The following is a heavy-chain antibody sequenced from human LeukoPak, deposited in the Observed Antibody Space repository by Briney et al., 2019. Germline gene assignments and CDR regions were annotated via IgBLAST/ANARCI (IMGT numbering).Heavy chain of an antibody. D-gene: IGHD2-15*01. V-gene: IGHV3-23*01. Sequence: GGSLRLSCAASGFTFSSYAMSWVRQAPGKGLEWASAISGSGGSTYYADSVKGRFTISRDNSKNTLYLQMNSLRAEDTAVYYCAKDQQRYCSGGSCYHFDPWGQGTLVTVSS. CDR1: GFTFSSYA. CDR3: AKDQQRYCSGGSCYHFDP. CDR2: ISGSGGST. J-gene: IGHJ5*02.